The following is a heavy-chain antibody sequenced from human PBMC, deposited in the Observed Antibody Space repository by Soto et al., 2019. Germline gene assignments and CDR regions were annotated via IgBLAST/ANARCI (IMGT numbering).Heavy chain of an antibody. V-gene: IGHV3-23*01. CDR1: GFTFSIYA. CDR3: AKDKIAYGDYIYYFDS. Sequence: PGGSLRLSCAASGFTFSIYAMSWVRQAPGKGLEWVSGISGSGGSTYYADSVKGRFTISRDNSKSMLYLQMNSLRAEDTAVYYCAKDKIAYGDYIYYFDSWGQGTLVTVSS. D-gene: IGHD4-17*01. CDR2: ISGSGGST. J-gene: IGHJ4*02.